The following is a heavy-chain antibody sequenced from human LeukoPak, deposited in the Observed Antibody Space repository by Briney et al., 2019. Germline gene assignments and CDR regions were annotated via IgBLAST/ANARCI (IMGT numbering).Heavy chain of an antibody. CDR3: AREGYYDSSGYYLNWFDP. CDR2: IYYSGST. D-gene: IGHD3-22*01. Sequence: SETLSLTCTVTGGSISGYYWSWIRQPPGKGLEWIGYIYYSGSTNYNPSLKSRVTISVDTSKNQFSLKLSSVTAADTAVCYCAREGYYDSSGYYLNWFDPWGQGTLVTVSS. V-gene: IGHV4-59*01. CDR1: GGSISGYY. J-gene: IGHJ5*02.